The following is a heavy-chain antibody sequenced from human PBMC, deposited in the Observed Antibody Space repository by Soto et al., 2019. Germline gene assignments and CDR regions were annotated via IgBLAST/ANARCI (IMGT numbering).Heavy chain of an antibody. CDR3: ARDGGYGAGSYFDY. Sequence: QVQLVQSGAEVKRPGASVKVSCKASGYMFRSYGISWVRQAPGQGLEWMGWSSAFNGNTNYPQNLQGRVTMTTDTATSTAYMELRTLRSDDSAMYYCARDGGYGAGSYFDYWGQGTLVTVSS. D-gene: IGHD3-10*01. J-gene: IGHJ4*02. V-gene: IGHV1-18*01. CDR2: SSAFNGNT. CDR1: GYMFRSYG.